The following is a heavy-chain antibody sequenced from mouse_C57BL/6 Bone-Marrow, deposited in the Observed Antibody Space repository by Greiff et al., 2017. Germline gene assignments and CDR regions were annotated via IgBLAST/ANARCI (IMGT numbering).Heavy chain of an antibody. Sequence: QVQLQQSGAELVKPGASVKMSCKASGYTFTSYWITWVKQRPGQGLEWIGDIYPGSGSTNYNEKFKSKATLTVDTSSSTAYMQLSSLTSEDSAVYYCARATIHYYGSTYYAMDYWGQGTSVTVSS. CDR2: IYPGSGST. CDR1: GYTFTSYW. D-gene: IGHD1-1*01. V-gene: IGHV1-55*01. J-gene: IGHJ4*01. CDR3: ARATIHYYGSTYYAMDY.